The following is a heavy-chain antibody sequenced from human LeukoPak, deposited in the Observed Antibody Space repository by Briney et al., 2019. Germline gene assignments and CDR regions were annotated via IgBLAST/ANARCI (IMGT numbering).Heavy chain of an antibody. CDR3: ARERNYDSSGLYDY. CDR2: IYYSGST. V-gene: IGHV4-59*01. J-gene: IGHJ4*02. Sequence: SETLSLTCTVSGGSISSYYWSWIRQPPGKGLEWIGYIYYSGSTNYNPSLKSRVTISVDTSKNQFSLKLSSVIAADTAVYYCARERNYDSSGLYDYWGQGTLVTVSS. D-gene: IGHD3-22*01. CDR1: GGSISSYY.